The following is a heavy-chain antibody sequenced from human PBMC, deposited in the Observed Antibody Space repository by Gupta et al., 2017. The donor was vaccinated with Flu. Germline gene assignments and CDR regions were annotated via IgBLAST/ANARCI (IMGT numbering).Heavy chain of an antibody. V-gene: IGHV3-48*01. CDR3: VRSGNRIFETGAY. Sequence: EVQLAESGGDLIQPGGSLRLSCAASGFTFNTYSMNWVRRAPGKGLEWVSYISSSSDKIYYADSVRGRFTVSRDNGKNSLYLRMNSLRGEDTAVYYCVRSGNRIFETGAYWGQGTLVTVSS. CDR1: GFTFNTYS. CDR2: ISSSSDKI. J-gene: IGHJ4*02. D-gene: IGHD3-3*02.